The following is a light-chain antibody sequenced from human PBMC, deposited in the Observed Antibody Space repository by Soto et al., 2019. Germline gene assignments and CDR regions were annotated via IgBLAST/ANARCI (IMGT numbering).Light chain of an antibody. Sequence: SYELTQPPSVSVAPGKTARITCGGNNIGSKSVHWYQQKPGQAPVLVIYYDSDRPSGIPERFSGSNSGNTATLTISRGEAGDEADYYCQVWDSSSDHVVFGGGTKVTVL. V-gene: IGLV3-21*04. CDR3: QVWDSSSDHVV. CDR1: NIGSKS. J-gene: IGLJ2*01. CDR2: YDS.